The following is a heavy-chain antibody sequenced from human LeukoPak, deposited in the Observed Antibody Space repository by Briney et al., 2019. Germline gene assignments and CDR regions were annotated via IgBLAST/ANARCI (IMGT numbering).Heavy chain of an antibody. J-gene: IGHJ4*02. D-gene: IGHD3-3*01. V-gene: IGHV3-21*01. CDR1: GFTFSSYS. CDR3: ARDDPIFGVVIDY. CDR2: ISSSSSYI. Sequence: GGSLRLSCAASGFTFSSYSMNWVRQAPGRGREWVSSISSSSSYIYYADSVKGRFTISRDNAKNSLYLQMNSLRAEDTAVYYCARDDPIFGVVIDYWGQRTLVTVSS.